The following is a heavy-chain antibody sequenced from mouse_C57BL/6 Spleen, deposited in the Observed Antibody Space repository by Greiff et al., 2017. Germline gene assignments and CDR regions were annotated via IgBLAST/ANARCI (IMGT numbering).Heavy chain of an antibody. Sequence: EVQLQQSGAELVRPGASVKLSCTASGFNIKDYYMHWVKQRPEPGLEWIGRIDPEDGDTDNAPKFQGKATMTADTSSNTAYLQLSSLTSVDTAVYDCTLYGNYYTGGAMDYWGQGTSVTVSS. V-gene: IGHV14-1*01. CDR3: TLYGNYYTGGAMDY. CDR1: GFNIKDYY. J-gene: IGHJ4*01. D-gene: IGHD2-1*01. CDR2: IDPEDGDT.